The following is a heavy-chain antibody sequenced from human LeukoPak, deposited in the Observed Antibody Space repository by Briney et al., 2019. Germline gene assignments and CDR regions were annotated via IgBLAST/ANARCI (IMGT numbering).Heavy chain of an antibody. CDR3: AVHYCSGGSCYWGAFDI. J-gene: IGHJ3*02. D-gene: IGHD2-15*01. V-gene: IGHV3-48*03. CDR1: GFTFSSYE. Sequence: PGGSLRLSCAASGFTFSSYEMNWVRQAPGKGLEWVSYISSSGSTIYYADSVKGRFTISRDNAKNSLYLQMNSLRAEDTAVYYCAVHYCSGGSCYWGAFDIWGQGTMVTVSP. CDR2: ISSSGSTI.